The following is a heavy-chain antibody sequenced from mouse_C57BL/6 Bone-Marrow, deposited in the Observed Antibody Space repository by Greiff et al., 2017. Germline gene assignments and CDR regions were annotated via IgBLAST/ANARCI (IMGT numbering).Heavy chain of an antibody. V-gene: IGHV5-15*01. CDR3: ARRSGYGFDY. Sequence: EVQLVESGGGLVQPGGSLTLSCAASGFTFSDYGMAWVRQAPRKGPEWVAFISNLAYSIYYAHTVTGRFTISRENAKNTLYLEMSSLRSEDTAMYYCARRSGYGFDYWGQGTTLTVSS. J-gene: IGHJ2*01. CDR1: GFTFSDYG. CDR2: ISNLAYSI. D-gene: IGHD3-2*02.